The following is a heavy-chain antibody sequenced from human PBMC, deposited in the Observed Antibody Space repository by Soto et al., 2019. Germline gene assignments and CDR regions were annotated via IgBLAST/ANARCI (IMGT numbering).Heavy chain of an antibody. D-gene: IGHD3-22*01. J-gene: IGHJ6*02. V-gene: IGHV3-48*02. Sequence: GGSLRLSCAASGFTFSSYSMNWVRQAPGKGLEWVSYISSSSSTIYYADSVKGRFTISRDNAKNSLYLQMNSLRDEDTAVYYCARDSVIKRGYYYYGMDVWGQGTTVTVSS. CDR3: ARDSVIKRGYYYYGMDV. CDR2: ISSSSSTI. CDR1: GFTFSSYS.